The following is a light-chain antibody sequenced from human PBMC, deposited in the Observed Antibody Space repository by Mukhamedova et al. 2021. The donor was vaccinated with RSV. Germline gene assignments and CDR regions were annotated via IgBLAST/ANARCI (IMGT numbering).Light chain of an antibody. Sequence: WYQRRLHGKAPERLIYAASTLQSGVPSRFGGSGSGTEFTLTISSLQPEDFATYYCLQHNNYPPLTLGGGTKVEIK. CDR2: AAS. CDR3: LQHNNYPPLT. J-gene: IGKJ4*01. V-gene: IGKV1-17*01.